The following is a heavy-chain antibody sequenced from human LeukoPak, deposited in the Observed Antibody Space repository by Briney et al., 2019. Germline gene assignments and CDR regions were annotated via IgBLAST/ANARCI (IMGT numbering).Heavy chain of an antibody. Sequence: GGSLRLSCAASGFTFSSYAMYWVRQAPGKGLEYVSGISSNGGSTYYANSVKGRFTISRDNSKNTLYLQMNSLRAEDTAVYYCAKGMDYYGSGSYWSFDYWGQGTLVTVSS. CDR1: GFTFSSYA. V-gene: IGHV3-64*01. CDR3: AKGMDYYGSGSYWSFDY. J-gene: IGHJ4*02. D-gene: IGHD3-10*01. CDR2: ISSNGGST.